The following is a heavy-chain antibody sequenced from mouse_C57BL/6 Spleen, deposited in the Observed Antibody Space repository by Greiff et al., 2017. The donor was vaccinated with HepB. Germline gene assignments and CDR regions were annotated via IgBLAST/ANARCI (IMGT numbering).Heavy chain of an antibody. V-gene: IGHV5-4*01. CDR2: ISDGGSYT. Sequence: DVQLVESGGGLVKPGGSLKLSCAASGFTFSSYAMSWVRQTPEKRLEWVATISDGGSYTYYPDNVKGRFTISRDNAKNNLYLQMSHLKSEDTAMYYCARDRTTVAATGYFDVWGTGTTVTVSS. CDR3: ARDRTTVAATGYFDV. D-gene: IGHD1-1*01. CDR1: GFTFSSYA. J-gene: IGHJ1*03.